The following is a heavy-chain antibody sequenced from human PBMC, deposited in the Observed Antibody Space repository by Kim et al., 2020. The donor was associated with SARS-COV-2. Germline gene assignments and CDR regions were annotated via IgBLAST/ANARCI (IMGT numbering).Heavy chain of an antibody. Sequence: SETLSLTCAVSGGSISSSNWWSWVRQPPGKGLEWIGEIYHSGSTNYNPSLKSRVTISVDKSKNQFSLKLSSVTAADTAVYYCARDNDYGDHGGFDYWGQGTLVTVSS. CDR1: GGSISSSNW. D-gene: IGHD4-17*01. CDR3: ARDNDYGDHGGFDY. V-gene: IGHV4-4*02. J-gene: IGHJ4*02. CDR2: IYHSGST.